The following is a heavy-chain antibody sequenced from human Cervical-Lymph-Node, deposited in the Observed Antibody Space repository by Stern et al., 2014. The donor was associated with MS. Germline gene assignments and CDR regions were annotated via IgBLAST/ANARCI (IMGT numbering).Heavy chain of an antibody. CDR2: ISSGGSTI. CDR1: GFTFMTYS. CDR3: ARDSYGDYNFDY. D-gene: IGHD4-17*01. J-gene: IGHJ4*02. V-gene: IGHV3-48*01. Sequence: EVQLVESGGGLVQPGGSLRLSCAASGFTFMTYSMSWVRQAPGKGLEWISSISSGGSTIYYADSVKGRFPISRYKARYSLYLQVNSLRAEDTAVYYCARDSYGDYNFDYWGQGTLVTVSS.